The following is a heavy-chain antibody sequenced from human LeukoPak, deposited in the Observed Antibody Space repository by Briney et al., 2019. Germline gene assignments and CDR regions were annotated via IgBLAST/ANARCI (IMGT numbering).Heavy chain of an antibody. V-gene: IGHV3-48*01. D-gene: IGHD6-19*01. J-gene: IGHJ4*02. Sequence: GGSLRLSCAASGFTFTSYSMSWVRQAPGEGLEWGLCISSSSSTTYYADSVKGRFTTSRGNAKNSLYLQMNSLRAEDTAVYYCARDRYGSGWLVFEYWGQGTLVTVSS. CDR2: ISSSSSTT. CDR1: GFTFTSYS. CDR3: ARDRYGSGWLVFEY.